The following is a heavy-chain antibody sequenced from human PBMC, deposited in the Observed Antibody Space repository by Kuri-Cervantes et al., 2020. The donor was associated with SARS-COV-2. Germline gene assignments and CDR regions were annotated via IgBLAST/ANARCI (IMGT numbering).Heavy chain of an antibody. J-gene: IGHJ3*01. V-gene: IGHV3-7*01. Sequence: GGSLRLSCAASGSTFRSYWMSWVRQAPGKGLEWVANIKPDGSEKNYVDSVKGRFTISRDNAKNSLYLQTNSLRVEDTAVYYCAKSGRQYDVWGQGTMVTVSS. CDR2: IKPDGSEK. CDR3: AKSGRQYDV. CDR1: GSTFRSYW. D-gene: IGHD3-10*01.